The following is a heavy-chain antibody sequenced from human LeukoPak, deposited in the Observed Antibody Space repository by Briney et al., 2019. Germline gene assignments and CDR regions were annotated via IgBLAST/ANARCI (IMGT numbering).Heavy chain of an antibody. CDR2: INPNSGGT. CDR1: GGTFSSYA. V-gene: IGHV1-2*02. CDR3: ARDYYDSSGYFYGMDV. Sequence: GASVKVSCKASGGTFSSYAISWVRQAPGQGLEWMGWINPNSGGTNYAQKFQGRVTMTRDTSISTAYMELSRLRSDDTAVYYCARDYYDSSGYFYGMDVWGQGTTVTVSS. D-gene: IGHD3-22*01. J-gene: IGHJ6*02.